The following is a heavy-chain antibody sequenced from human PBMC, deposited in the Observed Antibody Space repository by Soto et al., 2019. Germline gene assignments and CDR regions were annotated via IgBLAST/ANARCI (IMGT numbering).Heavy chain of an antibody. D-gene: IGHD4-17*01. Sequence: GASVKVSCKASGGTFSSYAISWVRQAPGQGLEWMGGIIPIFGTANYAQKFQGRVTITADESTSTAYMELSSLRSEDTAVYYCASAAFYSIDYGGSYYYYGMDVWGQGTTVTVS. J-gene: IGHJ6*02. CDR3: ASAAFYSIDYGGSYYYYGMDV. CDR2: IIPIFGTA. V-gene: IGHV1-69*13. CDR1: GGTFSSYA.